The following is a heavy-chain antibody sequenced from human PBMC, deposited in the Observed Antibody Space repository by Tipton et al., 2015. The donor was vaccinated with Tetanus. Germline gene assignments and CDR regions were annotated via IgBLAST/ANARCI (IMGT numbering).Heavy chain of an antibody. J-gene: IGHJ4*02. D-gene: IGHD2-2*01. Sequence: SLRLSCAASGFTFSSYWMSWVRRAPGKGLEWVANIKQDGSAKYYVDSVRGRFTISRDNAKNSLYLQMNSLRAEDTAAYYCARDSTYLFDYWGQGTLVTVSS. CDR2: IKQDGSAK. CDR3: ARDSTYLFDY. CDR1: GFTFSSYW. V-gene: IGHV3-7*01.